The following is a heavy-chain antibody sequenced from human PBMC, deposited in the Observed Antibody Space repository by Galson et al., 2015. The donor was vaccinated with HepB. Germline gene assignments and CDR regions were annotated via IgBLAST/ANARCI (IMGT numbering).Heavy chain of an antibody. D-gene: IGHD3-22*01. Sequence: SVKVSCKASGGTFSSYTISWVRQAPGQGLEWMGRIIPILGIANYAQKFQGRVTITADKSTSTAYMELSSLRSEDTAVYYCARDDMTYYYDSSGYCLDYWGQGTLVTVSS. V-gene: IGHV1-69*04. CDR2: IIPILGIA. CDR3: ARDDMTYYYDSSGYCLDY. J-gene: IGHJ4*02. CDR1: GGTFSSYT.